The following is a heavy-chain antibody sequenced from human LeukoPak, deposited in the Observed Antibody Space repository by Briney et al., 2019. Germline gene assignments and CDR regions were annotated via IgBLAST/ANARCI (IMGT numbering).Heavy chain of an antibody. Sequence: SETLSLTCTVSGYSISSGYFWGWIRQPPGKGLEWIGSIYYSGNTYYNASLKSRVSISVDTSKNQFSLRLTSVTAADTAVYYCARQTGSGLFILPGGQGKLVTVSS. CDR3: ARQTGSGLFILP. D-gene: IGHD3-10*01. CDR2: IYYSGNT. V-gene: IGHV4-38-2*02. J-gene: IGHJ4*02. CDR1: GYSISSGYF.